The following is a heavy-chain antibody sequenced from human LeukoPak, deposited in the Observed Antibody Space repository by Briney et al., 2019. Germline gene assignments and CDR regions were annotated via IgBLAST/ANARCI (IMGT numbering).Heavy chain of an antibody. J-gene: IGHJ4*02. CDR1: GGSFSGYY. V-gene: IGHV4-34*01. Sequence: TLSLTCAVYGGSFSGYYWSWIRQPPGKGLEWIGEINHSGSTNYNPSLKSRVTISVDTSKNQFSLKLSSVTAADTAVCYCARAPSSLGIPEGYFDYWGQGTLVTVSS. CDR3: ARAPSSLGIPEGYFDY. CDR2: INHSGST. D-gene: IGHD6-6*01.